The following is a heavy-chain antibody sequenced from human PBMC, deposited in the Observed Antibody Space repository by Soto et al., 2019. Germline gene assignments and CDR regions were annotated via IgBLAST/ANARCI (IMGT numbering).Heavy chain of an antibody. CDR3: ARSTDSALNY. V-gene: IGHV6-1*01. CDR1: GDSVSSNSAA. CDR2: TYYRSRWYN. J-gene: IGHJ4*02. D-gene: IGHD2-15*01. Sequence: PSQTLSLTCAISGDSVSSNSAAWNWIRQSPSGGLEWLGRTYYRSRWYNDYTVSVRSRITINPDTSKNHFSLKLSSVTAADTAVYYCARSTDSALNYWGQGTLVTVSS.